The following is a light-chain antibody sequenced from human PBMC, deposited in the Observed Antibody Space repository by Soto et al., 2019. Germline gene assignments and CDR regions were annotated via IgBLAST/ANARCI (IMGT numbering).Light chain of an antibody. CDR2: GAS. V-gene: IGKV3D-15*01. CDR1: QSVSSN. Sequence: DIAMTQSPATLSVSPAESATLSCRASQSVSSNLAWYQQKPGQAPRLLIYGASTRATGIPARFSGSGSGTDFTLTISSLQSEEFAVYYCQQYNNWPRTFGQGTKVDIK. CDR3: QQYNNWPRT. J-gene: IGKJ1*01.